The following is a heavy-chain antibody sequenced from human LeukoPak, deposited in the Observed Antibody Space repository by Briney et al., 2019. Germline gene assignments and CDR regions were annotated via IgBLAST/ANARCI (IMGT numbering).Heavy chain of an antibody. CDR3: ARGEAFYDILTGYYPTYYFDY. D-gene: IGHD3-9*01. V-gene: IGHV1-46*01. CDR2: INPSGGST. Sequence: ASVKVSCKASGYTFTSYYMHWVRQAPGQGLEWMGIINPSGGSTSYAQKFQGRVTMTRDTSTSTVYMELSSLRSEDTAVYYCARGEAFYDILTGYYPTYYFDYWGQGTLVTVSS. CDR1: GYTFTSYY. J-gene: IGHJ4*02.